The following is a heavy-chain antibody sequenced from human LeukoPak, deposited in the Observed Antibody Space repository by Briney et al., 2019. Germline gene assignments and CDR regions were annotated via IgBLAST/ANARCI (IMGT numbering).Heavy chain of an antibody. CDR1: GGTFSSYA. V-gene: IGHV1-69*06. J-gene: IGHJ4*02. D-gene: IGHD2-15*01. CDR3: ATGYCSGGSCPWPY. CDR2: IIPIFATA. Sequence: GSSVKVSCKASGGTFSSYAISWVRQAPGQGLEWMGGIIPIFATANYAQKFQGRVTITADKSTSTAYMELSSLRSEDTAVYYCATGYCSGGSCPWPYWGQGTLVTVSS.